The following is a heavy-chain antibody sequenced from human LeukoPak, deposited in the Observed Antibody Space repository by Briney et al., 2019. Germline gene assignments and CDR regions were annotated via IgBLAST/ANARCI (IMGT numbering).Heavy chain of an antibody. CDR2: IYYSGST. J-gene: IGHJ5*02. CDR1: GGSISSYY. Sequence: PSETLSLTCTVSGGSISSYYWSWIRQPPGKGLEWIGYIYYSGSTNYNPSLKSRVTISVGTSKNQFSLKLSSVTAADTAVYYCARGGCTNGVCYLLGRFDPWGQGTLVTVSS. D-gene: IGHD2-8*01. CDR3: ARGGCTNGVCYLLGRFDP. V-gene: IGHV4-59*01.